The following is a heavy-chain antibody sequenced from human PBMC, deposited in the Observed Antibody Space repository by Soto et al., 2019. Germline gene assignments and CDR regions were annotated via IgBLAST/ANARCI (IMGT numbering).Heavy chain of an antibody. CDR3: ARDTSVPLGIYFDY. CDR1: GDSISSTNW. CDR2: IHHSGRT. J-gene: IGHJ4*02. Sequence: SETLSLTCAVSGDSISSTNWWSWVRQPPGKGLEWIGEIHHSGRTNYNPSLKSRVTISVDKSKNQFSLKLSSVTAADTAVYFCARDTSVPLGIYFDYWGQGTLVTVSS. V-gene: IGHV4-4*02. D-gene: IGHD2-2*01.